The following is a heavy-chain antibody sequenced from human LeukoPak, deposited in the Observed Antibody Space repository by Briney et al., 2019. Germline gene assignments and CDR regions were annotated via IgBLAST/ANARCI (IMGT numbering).Heavy chain of an antibody. CDR1: GLSFSSYS. CDR2: ISASGRDT. CDR3: AKDAAGPEY. Sequence: GGSLRLSCVASGLSFSSYSMTWVRQAPGKGLEWVSGISASGRDTWFPDSVKGRFTISRDNSKNTLFLQMNSLRVEDTAIYYCAKDAAGPEYWGQGTLVTVSS. D-gene: IGHD6-13*01. V-gene: IGHV3-23*01. J-gene: IGHJ4*02.